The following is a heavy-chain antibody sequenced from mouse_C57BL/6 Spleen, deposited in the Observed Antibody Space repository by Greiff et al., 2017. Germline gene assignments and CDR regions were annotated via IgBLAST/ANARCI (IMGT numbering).Heavy chain of an antibody. CDR3: AAIYDDYDDGFAY. CDR1: GYTFTSYW. D-gene: IGHD2-4*01. CDR2: IDPSDSYT. Sequence: QVQLQQPGAELVMPGASVKLSCKASGYTFTSYWMHWVKQRPGQGLEWIGEIDPSDSYTNYNQTFKGKSTLTVDKSSSTAYMQLSSLTSEDSAVYYCAAIYDDYDDGFAYWGQGTLVTVSA. J-gene: IGHJ3*01. V-gene: IGHV1-69*01.